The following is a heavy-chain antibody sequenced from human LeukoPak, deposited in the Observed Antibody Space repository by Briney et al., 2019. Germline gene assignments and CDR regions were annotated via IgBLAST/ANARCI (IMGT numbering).Heavy chain of an antibody. Sequence: GGSLRLSCAASGFTFSSYWMSWVRQAPGKGLEWVSSISSSSSYIYYADSVKGRFTISRDNAKNSLYLQMNSLRAEDTAVYYCARVGDYYGSGSYTPTPSYYYYYYMDVWGKGTTVTISS. CDR2: ISSSSSYI. J-gene: IGHJ6*03. CDR3: ARVGDYYGSGSYTPTPSYYYYYYMDV. D-gene: IGHD3-10*01. V-gene: IGHV3-21*01. CDR1: GFTFSSYW.